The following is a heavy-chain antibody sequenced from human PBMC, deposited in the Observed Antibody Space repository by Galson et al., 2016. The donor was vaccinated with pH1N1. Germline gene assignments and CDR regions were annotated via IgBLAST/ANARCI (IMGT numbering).Heavy chain of an antibody. D-gene: IGHD1-26*01. CDR3: AKEGLSIEGGEFHN. V-gene: IGHV3-23*05. Sequence: SLRLSCAASGFKFSNFAMTWVRQSPTKGLEWVATITGSGTRTTYASSVKGRFTISRDNSNNTVYLQMNRLRVEDTAIYHCAKEGLSIEGGEFHNWGQGTLVTVSS. J-gene: IGHJ4*02. CDR1: GFKFSNFA. CDR2: ITGSGTRT.